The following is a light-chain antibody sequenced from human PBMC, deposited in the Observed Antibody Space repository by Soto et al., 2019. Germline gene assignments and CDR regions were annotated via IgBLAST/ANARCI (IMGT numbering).Light chain of an antibody. Sequence: DIQMTQSPSTLSASVGDRVTITCRASQTISTWSAWYQQKPGKAPKLLIYDASSLESGVPSRFSGSGSGTQFTLTISRLQPDDSAAYYCQQYNSYSQNFGQGTKVEIK. V-gene: IGKV1-5*01. CDR1: QTISTW. CDR2: DAS. J-gene: IGKJ1*01. CDR3: QQYNSYSQN.